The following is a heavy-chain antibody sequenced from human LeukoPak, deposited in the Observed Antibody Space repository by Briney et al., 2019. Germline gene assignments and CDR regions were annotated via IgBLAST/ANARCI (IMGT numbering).Heavy chain of an antibody. J-gene: IGHJ4*02. V-gene: IGHV4-38-2*02. Sequence: SETLSLTCTVSAYSIRSGDYWGWIRQPPRKGLELIGRIYHSGSTYYNPCLKSRVTMSVDTSKNQVSLKLPAVTRADSAVYYCARESTVVTQDYWGQGTLVTVSS. D-gene: IGHD4-23*01. CDR1: AYSIRSGDY. CDR2: IYHSGST. CDR3: ARESTVVTQDY.